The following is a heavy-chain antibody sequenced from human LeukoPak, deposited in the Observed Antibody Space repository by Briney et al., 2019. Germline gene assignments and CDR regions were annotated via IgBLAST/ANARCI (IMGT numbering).Heavy chain of an antibody. J-gene: IGHJ4*02. CDR1: GFTFNNYE. D-gene: IGHD6-13*01. CDR3: ASKRGPLYSSSWYDDIDY. CDR2: IKQDGSEK. V-gene: IGHV3-7*01. Sequence: PGGSLRLSCAASGFTFNNYEMSWVRQAPGKGLEWVANIKQDGSEKYYVDSVKGRFTISRDNAKNSLYLQMNSLRAEDTAVYYCASKRGPLYSSSWYDDIDYWGQGTLVTVSS.